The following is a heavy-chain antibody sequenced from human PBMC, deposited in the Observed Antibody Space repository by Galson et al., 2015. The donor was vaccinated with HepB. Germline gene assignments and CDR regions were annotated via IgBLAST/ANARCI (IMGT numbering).Heavy chain of an antibody. J-gene: IGHJ6*02. CDR2: IKSKPNGGTT. V-gene: IGHV3-15*07. Sequence: SLRLSCAASGFIFSYAWMNWVRQAPGKGLEWVGRIKSKPNGGTTDYAAPVKGRSTISRDDSKSTLYLQMNSLKTEDTAVYYCTTDTGIAAAGTDYYYGMDVWGQGTTVTVSS. D-gene: IGHD6-13*01. CDR1: GFIFSYAW. CDR3: TTDTGIAAAGTDYYYGMDV.